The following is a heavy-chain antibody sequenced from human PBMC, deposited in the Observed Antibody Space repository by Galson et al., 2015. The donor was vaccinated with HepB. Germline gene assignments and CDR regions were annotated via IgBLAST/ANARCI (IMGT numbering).Heavy chain of an antibody. CDR1: GFSFNYFP. CDR3: VRPRGAGAGDYQNWYFDL. CDR2: ISYTGTYT. D-gene: IGHD4-17*01. Sequence: SLRLSCAASGFSFNYFPMHWVRQAPGKGLEWVAVISYTGTYTGYADFGRGRFTISRDNSRNALYLQMNSLTVEDTALYYCVRPRGAGAGDYQNWYFDLWGRGTPGTVSS. V-gene: IGHV3-30*04. J-gene: IGHJ2*01.